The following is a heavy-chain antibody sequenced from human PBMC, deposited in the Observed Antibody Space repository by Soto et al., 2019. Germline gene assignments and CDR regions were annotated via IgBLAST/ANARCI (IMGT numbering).Heavy chain of an antibody. CDR1: GFTFSSYG. J-gene: IGHJ4*02. CDR2: ISYDGSNT. V-gene: IGHV3-30*18. CDR3: AKEGGLSGSYYISSSYYFDY. Sequence: GGSLRLSCVASGFTFSSYGMHWVRQALGKGLEWVAIISYDGSNTYYADSVKGRFTISRDNSKNTLYLQMNSLRAEDTSVYYCAKEGGLSGSYYISSSYYFDYWGQGTLVTVSS. D-gene: IGHD1-26*01.